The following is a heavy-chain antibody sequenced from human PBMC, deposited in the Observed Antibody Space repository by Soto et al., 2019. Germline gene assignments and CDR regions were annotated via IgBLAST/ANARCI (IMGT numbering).Heavy chain of an antibody. V-gene: IGHV3-23*01. J-gene: IGHJ6*03. CDR1: GFTFSSYA. CDR2: ISGSGGST. CDR3: ARRYCSSTSCRPDYYYYYYMDV. Sequence: GGSLRLSCAASGFTFSSYAMSWVRQAPGKGLEWVSAISGSGGSTYYADSVKGRFTISRDNSKNTLYLQMNSLRAEDTAVYYCARRYCSSTSCRPDYYYYYYMDVWGKGTTVTVSS. D-gene: IGHD2-2*01.